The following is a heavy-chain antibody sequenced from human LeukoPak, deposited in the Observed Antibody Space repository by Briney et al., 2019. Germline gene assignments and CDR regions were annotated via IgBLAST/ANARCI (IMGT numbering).Heavy chain of an antibody. Sequence: ASVKVSCKASGYTFTGYYMHWVRQAPGQGLGWMGWINPNGGGTNYAQKFQGRVTMTRDTSISTAYMELSRLRSDDTAVYYCARDYDSSGSGMDVWGKGTTVTVSS. CDR3: ARDYDSSGSGMDV. CDR2: INPNGGGT. CDR1: GYTFTGYY. J-gene: IGHJ6*04. V-gene: IGHV1-2*02. D-gene: IGHD3-22*01.